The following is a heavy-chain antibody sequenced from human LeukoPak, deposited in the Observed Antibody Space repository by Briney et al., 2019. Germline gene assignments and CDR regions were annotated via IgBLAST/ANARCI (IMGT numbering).Heavy chain of an antibody. CDR1: GYTFTSYH. CDR2: INPNSGNS. CDR3: TRGYSAYGDFIY. V-gene: IGHV1-8*01. D-gene: IGHD5-12*01. Sequence: GASVKVSCKASGYTFTSYHINWVRQAPGQGLEWMGWINPNSGNSDIEQKFQGRVTMARDTSISKVYMEVSSLRSEDTAVYYCTRGYSAYGDFIYWGQGTLVTVSS. J-gene: IGHJ4*02.